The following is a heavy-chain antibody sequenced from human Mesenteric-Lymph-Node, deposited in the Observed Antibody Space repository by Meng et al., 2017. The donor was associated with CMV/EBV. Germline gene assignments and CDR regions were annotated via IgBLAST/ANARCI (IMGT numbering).Heavy chain of an antibody. CDR1: GGSISSGGYY. CDR3: ARGGGGYGDYSDY. V-gene: IGHV4-31*02. J-gene: IGHJ4*02. D-gene: IGHD4-17*01. Sequence: TVSGGSISSGGYYWSWIRQHPGKGLEWIGYIYYSGSTYYNPSLKSRVTISVDTSKNQFSLKLSSVTAADTAVYYCARGGGGYGDYSDYWGQGTLVTVSS. CDR2: IYYSGST.